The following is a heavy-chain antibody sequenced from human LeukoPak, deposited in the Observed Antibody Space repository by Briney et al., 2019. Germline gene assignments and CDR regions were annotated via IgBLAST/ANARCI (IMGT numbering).Heavy chain of an antibody. CDR2: INPNTAGT. V-gene: IGHV1-2*02. Sequence: ASVKVSCKASGYTFTDYYTHWVRQAPGQGLEWMGWINPNTAGTNYAQKFQGRVTMTRDTSISTAYMELSRLRSDDTAVYYCARSSGLYGGNSAFDCWGQGPLVTVFS. D-gene: IGHD4-23*01. CDR3: ARSSGLYGGNSAFDC. J-gene: IGHJ4*02. CDR1: GYTFTDYY.